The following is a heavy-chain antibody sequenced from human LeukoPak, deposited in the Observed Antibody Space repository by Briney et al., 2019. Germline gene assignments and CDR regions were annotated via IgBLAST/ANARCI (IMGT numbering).Heavy chain of an antibody. CDR2: TYYRSKWYN. D-gene: IGHD2-2*01. J-gene: IGHJ3*02. Sequence: SQTLSLTCALSGDSVSSNSAAWHWLRQSPSRGLEWLGRTYYRSKWYNDYAVSVKSRITINPDTSKNQFSLQLNSVTPEDTAVYYCARAYCSSTSCQSDAFDIWGQGTVVTVSS. CDR3: ARAYCSSTSCQSDAFDI. V-gene: IGHV6-1*01. CDR1: GDSVSSNSAA.